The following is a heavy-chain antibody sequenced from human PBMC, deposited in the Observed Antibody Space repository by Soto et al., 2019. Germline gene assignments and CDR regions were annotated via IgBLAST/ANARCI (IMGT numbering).Heavy chain of an antibody. V-gene: IGHV3-21*01. CDR1: GFTFSSYS. CDR3: ARDPYDYYYYGMDV. CDR2: LSSSSSYI. J-gene: IGHJ6*02. Sequence: EVQLVESGGGLVKPGGSLRLSCAASGFTFSSYSMNWVRQAPGKGLEWVSSLSSSSSYIYYADSVKGRFTISRDNAKNSLYLQMNSLRAEDTAVYYCARDPYDYYYYGMDVWGQGTTVTVSS.